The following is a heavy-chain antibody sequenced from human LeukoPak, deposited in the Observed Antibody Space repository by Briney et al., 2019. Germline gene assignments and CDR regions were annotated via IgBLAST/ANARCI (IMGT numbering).Heavy chain of an antibody. Sequence: GGSLRLSCTASGFTFSSYWMSWVRLAPGKGLEWVANIKLDGSQKYYVDSVRGRFIISRDNAKNSLYLQMNSLRAEDTAVYYCARDNSVGKQWLRVWGQGALVTVSS. J-gene: IGHJ4*02. V-gene: IGHV3-7*01. CDR1: GFTFSSYW. CDR2: IKLDGSQK. D-gene: IGHD6-19*01. CDR3: ARDNSVGKQWLRV.